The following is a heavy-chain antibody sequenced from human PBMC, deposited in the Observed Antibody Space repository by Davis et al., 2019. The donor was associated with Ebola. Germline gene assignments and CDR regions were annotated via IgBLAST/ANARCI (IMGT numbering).Heavy chain of an antibody. J-gene: IGHJ5*01. D-gene: IGHD4/OR15-4a*01. CDR2: VSTSSTYI. V-gene: IGHV3-21*01. Sequence: GESLKISCAAPGFTFSSYAINWVRQAPGKGLEWVSSVSTSSTYIYYADSVKGSFTIASDDAKNSLNLQMKSLRAEETAVYYCARGGGASMENWFDSWGQGTLVTVSS. CDR3: ARGGGASMENWFDS. CDR1: GFTFSSYA.